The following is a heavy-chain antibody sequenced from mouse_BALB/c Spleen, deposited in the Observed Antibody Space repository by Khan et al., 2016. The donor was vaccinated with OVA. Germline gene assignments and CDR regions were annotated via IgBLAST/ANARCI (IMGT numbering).Heavy chain of an antibody. CDR2: VDPFSGGT. V-gene: IGHV1S135*01. CDR1: GYSFTTYY. J-gene: IGHJ3*01. Sequence: EVQLQESGPELMKPGASVKISCKASGYSFTTYYLHWVMQSHGESLEWIGYVDPFSGGTTYNQKFKGKATLTVDKSSSTAYMHLSNLTSEYSAVYYCTRHGYVAWFTYWGQGTLVTVSA. CDR3: TRHGYVAWFTY. D-gene: IGHD2-2*01.